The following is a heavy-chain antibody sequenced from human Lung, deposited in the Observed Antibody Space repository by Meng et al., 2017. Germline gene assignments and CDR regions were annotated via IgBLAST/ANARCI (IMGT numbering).Heavy chain of an antibody. CDR1: GYTFTGYS. CDR2: INPNSGVT. Sequence: QAQLVQSGTEVINTGPLVKLPCTAAGYTFTGYSIHWVRQAPGPGLEWMGRINPNSGVTNYAQKFEGRVTMTRDTSISTAYMELSRLRSDDTAVYYCARFDPRAYWGQGTLVTVSS. CDR3: ARFDPRAY. J-gene: IGHJ4*02. D-gene: IGHD3-9*01. V-gene: IGHV1-2*06.